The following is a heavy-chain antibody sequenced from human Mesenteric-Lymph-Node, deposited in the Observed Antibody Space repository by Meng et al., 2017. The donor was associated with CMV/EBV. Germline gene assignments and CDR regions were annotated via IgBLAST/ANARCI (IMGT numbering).Heavy chain of an antibody. Sequence: GGSLRLSCAASGFTFSDYYMSWIRQAPGKGLEWVSYITSSGTTIYYADSVKGRFTVSRDNAKNSLYLQMNSLRAEDTAVYYCVRALYGVTYSFDFWGQGTPVTVSS. CDR3: VRALYGVTYSFDF. CDR2: ITSSGTTI. J-gene: IGHJ4*02. D-gene: IGHD2-8*01. V-gene: IGHV3-11*04. CDR1: GFTFSDYY.